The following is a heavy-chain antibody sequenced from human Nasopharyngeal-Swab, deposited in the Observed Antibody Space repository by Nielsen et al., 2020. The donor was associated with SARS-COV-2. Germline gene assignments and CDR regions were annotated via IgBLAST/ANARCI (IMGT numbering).Heavy chain of an antibody. CDR3: AREGEYGAYDAPDY. Sequence: SVKVSCKTSGDTFTNSSISWVRQAPGQGLEWMGGIVPALGLPNYAQKFRGRVTISADRSTTTSYLELSSLRSEDTDIYYCAREGEYGAYDAPDYWGQGTLVTVSS. CDR2: IVPALGLP. V-gene: IGHV1-69*10. D-gene: IGHD5-12*01. CDR1: GDTFTNSS. J-gene: IGHJ4*02.